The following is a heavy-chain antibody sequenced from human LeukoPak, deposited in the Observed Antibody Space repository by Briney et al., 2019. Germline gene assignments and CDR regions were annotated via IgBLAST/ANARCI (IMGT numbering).Heavy chain of an antibody. V-gene: IGHV4-39*06. CDR2: IYYSGST. J-gene: IGHJ4*02. Sequence: PSETLSLTCTVSGDSISSGAYYWGWIRQPPGEGLEWIGSIYYSGSTYDNPSLKSRVTISVDTSRNQFTLKLSSVTAADTAVYYCARDVSPNGVVDYWGQGTLVTVSS. D-gene: IGHD2-8*01. CDR1: GDSISSGAYY. CDR3: ARDVSPNGVVDY.